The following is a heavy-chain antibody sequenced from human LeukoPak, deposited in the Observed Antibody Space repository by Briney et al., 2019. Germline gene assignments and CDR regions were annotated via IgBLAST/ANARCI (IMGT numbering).Heavy chain of an antibody. Sequence: GGSLRLSCAASGFTFSTYPMTWVRQAPGKGLEWVSAVGASGVTTYYADSVKGRFTISRDNSRNTLFLQMNSLRAEDTAVYYCARDLDFWSGYYDYWGLGTLVTVSS. CDR2: VGASGVTT. V-gene: IGHV3-23*01. D-gene: IGHD3-3*01. CDR3: ARDLDFWSGYYDY. CDR1: GFTFSTYP. J-gene: IGHJ4*02.